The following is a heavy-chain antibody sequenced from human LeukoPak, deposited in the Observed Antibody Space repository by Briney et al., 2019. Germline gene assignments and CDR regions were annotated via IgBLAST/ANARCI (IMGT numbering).Heavy chain of an antibody. CDR3: AKDHRYSYIFLLAVY. D-gene: IGHD5-18*01. V-gene: IGHV3-23*01. CDR2: IAGTGGST. J-gene: IGHJ4*02. CDR1: GFTFNKYA. Sequence: PGGSLRLSCAASGFTFNKYAMNWVRQAPGKGLEWISSIAGTGGSTYYADSVKGRFTISRDNSKNTLYLQMNSLRAEDTAVYYCAKDHRYSYIFLLAVYWGQGTLVTVSS.